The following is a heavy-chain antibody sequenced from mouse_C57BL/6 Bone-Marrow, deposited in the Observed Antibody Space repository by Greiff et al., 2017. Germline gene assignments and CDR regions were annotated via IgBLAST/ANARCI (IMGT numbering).Heavy chain of an antibody. CDR3: ARTITTVVVDY. Sequence: VQLQQSGPELVKPGASVKISCKASGYAFSSSWMNWVKQRPGKGLEWIGRLYPGDGDTNYNGKFKGKATLTADKSSSTAYMQLSSLTSEGSAVYFCARTITTVVVDYWGQGTTLTVSS. CDR1: GYAFSSSW. D-gene: IGHD1-1*01. J-gene: IGHJ2*01. CDR2: LYPGDGDT. V-gene: IGHV1-82*01.